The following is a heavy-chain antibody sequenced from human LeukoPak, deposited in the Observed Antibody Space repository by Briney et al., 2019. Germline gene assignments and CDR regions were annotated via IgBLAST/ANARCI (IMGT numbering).Heavy chain of an antibody. V-gene: IGHV4-34*01. J-gene: IGHJ4*02. Sequence: SETLSLTCAVYRGSFSGYYWSWIRQPPGKGLEWIGEINHSGSTNYNPSLKSRVTISVDTSKNQFSLKLSSVTAADTAVYYCARGRRWLQFGATFDYWGQGTLVTVSS. D-gene: IGHD5-24*01. CDR2: INHSGST. CDR3: ARGRRWLQFGATFDY. CDR1: RGSFSGYY.